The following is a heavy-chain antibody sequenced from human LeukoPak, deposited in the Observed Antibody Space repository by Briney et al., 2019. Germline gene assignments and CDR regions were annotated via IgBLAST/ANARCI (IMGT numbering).Heavy chain of an antibody. Sequence: MTSETLSLTCTVSGGSISSYYWSWIRQPAGKGLEWIGRIYTSGSTNYNPSLKSRVTMSVDTSKNQFSLKLSSVTAADTAVYYCAREGAYSGYVGDAFDIWGQGTMVTVSS. D-gene: IGHD5-12*01. CDR1: GGSISSYY. CDR3: AREGAYSGYVGDAFDI. CDR2: IYTSGST. V-gene: IGHV4-4*07. J-gene: IGHJ3*02.